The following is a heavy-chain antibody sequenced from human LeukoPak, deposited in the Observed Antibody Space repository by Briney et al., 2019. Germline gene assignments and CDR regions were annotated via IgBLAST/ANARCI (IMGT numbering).Heavy chain of an antibody. J-gene: IGHJ4*02. D-gene: IGHD3-10*01. CDR3: AKDRSGRPGSFDY. V-gene: IGHV3-23*01. Sequence: ETLSLTCAVYGGSFSGYYWSWIRQPPGKGLEWVSAISGSGGSTYYADSVKGRFTISRDNSKNTLYLQMNSLRAEDTAVYYCAKDRSGRPGSFDYWGQGTLVTVSS. CDR2: ISGSGGST. CDR1: GGSFSGYY.